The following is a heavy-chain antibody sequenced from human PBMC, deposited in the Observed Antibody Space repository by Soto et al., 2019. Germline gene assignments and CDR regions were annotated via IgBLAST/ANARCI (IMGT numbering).Heavy chain of an antibody. Sequence: GGSLRLSCAASGFTFSSYGMHWVRQAPGKGLEWVAVISYDGSNKYYADSVKGRFTISRDNSKNTLYLQMNSLRAEDTAVYYCAKDEYDSSGYYYPAFDYWGQGTLVTVSS. J-gene: IGHJ4*02. V-gene: IGHV3-30*18. D-gene: IGHD3-22*01. CDR2: ISYDGSNK. CDR3: AKDEYDSSGYYYPAFDY. CDR1: GFTFSSYG.